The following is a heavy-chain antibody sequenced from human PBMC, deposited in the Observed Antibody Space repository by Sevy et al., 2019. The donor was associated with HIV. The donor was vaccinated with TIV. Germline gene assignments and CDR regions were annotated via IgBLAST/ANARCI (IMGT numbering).Heavy chain of an antibody. V-gene: IGHV3-7*04. D-gene: IGHD2-21*01. CDR1: GFSLESYW. CDR2: IKEDETVK. Sequence: GGSLRLSCVASGFSLESYWMNWVRQAPGKPLEWVANIKEDETVKYYVESVKGRFTISRDNGRNLVYLLMNNLKVEDTALYYCVRAIQSEGSFWGQGTRVTVSS. J-gene: IGHJ4*02. CDR3: VRAIQSEGSF.